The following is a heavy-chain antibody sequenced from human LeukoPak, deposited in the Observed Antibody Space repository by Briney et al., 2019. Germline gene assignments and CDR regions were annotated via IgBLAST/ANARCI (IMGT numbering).Heavy chain of an antibody. Sequence: GGSLRLSCVGSGFRFSSYTMSWVRQAPEKGLEWVSGIYENGGTTHYADSVKGRFSISRDNSKNTLYLQMNSLRAEDTALYYCAKVNSGSYLDAFDIWGQGTMVTVSS. D-gene: IGHD1-26*01. J-gene: IGHJ3*02. CDR1: GFRFSSYT. CDR2: IYENGGTT. CDR3: AKVNSGSYLDAFDI. V-gene: IGHV3-23*01.